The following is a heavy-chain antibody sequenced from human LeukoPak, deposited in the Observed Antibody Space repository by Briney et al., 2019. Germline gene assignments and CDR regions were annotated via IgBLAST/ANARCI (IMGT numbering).Heavy chain of an antibody. V-gene: IGHV1-69*05. CDR3: ASGGFTVVTTFDY. CDR2: IIPIFGTA. CDR1: GGTFSSYA. J-gene: IGHJ4*02. D-gene: IGHD4-23*01. Sequence: SVKVSCKASGGTFSSYAISWVRQAPGQGLEWMGGIIPIFGTANYAQKFQGRVTITTDESTSTTYMELSSLRSEDTAVYYCASGGFTVVTTFDYWGQGTLVTVSS.